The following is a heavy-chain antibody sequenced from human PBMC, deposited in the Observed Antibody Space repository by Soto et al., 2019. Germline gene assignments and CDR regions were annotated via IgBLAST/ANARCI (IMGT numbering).Heavy chain of an antibody. Sequence: GGSLRLSCAESGFTFSAYGMQWVRQAPGKGLEWVAVIWYDGSNKYYVYSVNGPFTIPRDNYKNTLYLQMNNLRAVDTAVYYCARDPRRDGYNRFGNWGQGTPVTASS. D-gene: IGHD5-12*01. CDR1: GFTFSAYG. J-gene: IGHJ4*02. CDR2: IWYDGSNK. V-gene: IGHV3-33*01. CDR3: ARDPRRDGYNRFGN.